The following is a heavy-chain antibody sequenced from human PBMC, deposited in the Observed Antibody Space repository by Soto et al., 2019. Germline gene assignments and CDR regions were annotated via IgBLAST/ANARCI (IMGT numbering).Heavy chain of an antibody. Sequence: QITLNESGPTVVKPAETLTLTCTFSGFSLTTSGVGVGWIRQSPGKAPEWLALIYWEHDKRYSASLKSRLTITKYTSKNQVVLTMASVDPADTATYYCAHRILRTVFGLVTTTAIYFDFWGQGTPVVVSS. CDR1: GFSLTTSGVG. CDR3: AHRILRTVFGLVTTTAIYFDF. CDR2: IYWEHDK. J-gene: IGHJ4*02. V-gene: IGHV2-5*02. D-gene: IGHD3-3*01.